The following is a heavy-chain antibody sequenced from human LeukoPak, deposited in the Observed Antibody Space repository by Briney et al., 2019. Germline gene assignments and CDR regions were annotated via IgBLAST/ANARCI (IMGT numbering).Heavy chain of an antibody. CDR2: MNPNSGNT. CDR3: ARVPSGGYDYVFDY. J-gene: IGHJ4*02. D-gene: IGHD5-12*01. CDR1: GGTFSSYA. Sequence: ASVKVSCKASGGTFSSYAISWVRQAPGQGLEWMGWMNPNSGNTGYAQKFQGRVTMTRNTSISTAYMELSSLRSEDTAVYYCARVPSGGYDYVFDYWGQGTLVTVSS. V-gene: IGHV1-8*02.